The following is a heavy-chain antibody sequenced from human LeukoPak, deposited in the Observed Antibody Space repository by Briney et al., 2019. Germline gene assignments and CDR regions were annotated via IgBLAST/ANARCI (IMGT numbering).Heavy chain of an antibody. Sequence: SVKVSCKASGGTFSSYAISWVRQAPGQGPEWMGRIIPIFGIANYAQKFQGRVTITADKSTSTAYMELSSLRSEDTAVYYCAREGYCSSTSCPFDYWGQGTLVTVSS. D-gene: IGHD2-2*01. J-gene: IGHJ4*02. V-gene: IGHV1-69*04. CDR1: GGTFSSYA. CDR2: IIPIFGIA. CDR3: AREGYCSSTSCPFDY.